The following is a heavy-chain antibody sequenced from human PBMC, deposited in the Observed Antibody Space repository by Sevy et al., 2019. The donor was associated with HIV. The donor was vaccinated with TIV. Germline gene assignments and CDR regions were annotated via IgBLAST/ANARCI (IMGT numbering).Heavy chain of an antibody. D-gene: IGHD6-13*01. Sequence: SETLSLTCTVSRGSISTYYWTWIRQPPGKGLEWIGYIYYSGSTDYNPSLKRRFTMSIDTSKNQFSLRLRSVTAADTAVYYCTRGGPNQQQLDYFDYWGQGTLVTVSS. J-gene: IGHJ4*02. CDR2: IYYSGST. CDR1: RGSISTYY. V-gene: IGHV4-59*01. CDR3: TRGGPNQQQLDYFDY.